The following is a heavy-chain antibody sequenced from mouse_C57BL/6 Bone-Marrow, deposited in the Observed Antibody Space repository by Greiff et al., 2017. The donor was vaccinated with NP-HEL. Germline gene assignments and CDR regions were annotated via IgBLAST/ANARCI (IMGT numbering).Heavy chain of an antibody. V-gene: IGHV5-17*01. D-gene: IGHD2-5*01. J-gene: IGHJ3*01. Sequence: EVQRVESGGGLVKPGGSLKLSCAASGFTFSDYGMPWVRQAPEKGLEWVAYISSGSSTIYYADTVKGRFTISRDNAKNTLFLQMTSLRSEDTAMYYCARGYSNPFAYWGQGTLVTVSA. CDR1: GFTFSDYG. CDR2: ISSGSSTI. CDR3: ARGYSNPFAY.